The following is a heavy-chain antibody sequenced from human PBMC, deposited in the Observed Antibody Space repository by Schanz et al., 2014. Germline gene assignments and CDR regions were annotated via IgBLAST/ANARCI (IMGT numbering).Heavy chain of an antibody. CDR2: ISFDGRNT. J-gene: IGHJ6*02. Sequence: QVQLVESGGGVVQPGRSLRLSCAASGFTFSSYAMHWVRQAPGKGLEWVGFISFDGRNTGYAHSVKGRFTISRDNSKNTVNLQMNSLRSDDAAVYYCARAQGVIRLYYGVDVWGQGTTVTVSS. CDR1: GFTFSSYA. D-gene: IGHD3-10*01. CDR3: ARAQGVIRLYYGVDV. V-gene: IGHV3-30*01.